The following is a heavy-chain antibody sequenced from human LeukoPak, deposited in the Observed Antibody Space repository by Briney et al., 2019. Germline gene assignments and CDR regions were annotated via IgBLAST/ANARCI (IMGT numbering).Heavy chain of an antibody. V-gene: IGHV5-51*01. J-gene: IGHJ4*02. D-gene: IGHD3/OR15-3a*01. CDR3: GMSGDRVPLQDDVFDV. CDR2: IYPGDSGP. CDR1: GYSFTSYC. Sequence: GESLMISCKVSGYSFTSYCIGWVRQMPGKGLEWMGIIYPGDSGPTYSPSFQGQVTISVDTSINTAYLQWSSLQASDTAMYYCGMSGDRVPLQDDVFDVWGQGALVTVSS.